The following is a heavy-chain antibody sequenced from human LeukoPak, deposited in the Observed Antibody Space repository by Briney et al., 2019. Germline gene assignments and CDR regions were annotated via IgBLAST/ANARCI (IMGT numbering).Heavy chain of an antibody. J-gene: IGHJ3*01. CDR2: MKGDGSEI. CDR3: ARPAYTAAYDL. CDR1: GFTFSTYW. V-gene: IGHV3-7*01. D-gene: IGHD3-16*01. Sequence: GGSLRLSCAASGFTFSTYWMTWVRQAPGKGLEWVANMKGDGSEIHYVDSVKGRFTISRDNAKNSLYLQMSSLRAEDTAVYYCARPAYTAAYDLWGQGTMVTVSS.